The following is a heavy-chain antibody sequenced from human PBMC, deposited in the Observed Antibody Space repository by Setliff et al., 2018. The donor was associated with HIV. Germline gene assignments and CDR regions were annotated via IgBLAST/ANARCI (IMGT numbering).Heavy chain of an antibody. CDR1: GGSFSTYY. V-gene: IGHV4-34*01. D-gene: IGHD2-15*01. CDR3: ARRILRSAFDF. Sequence: PSETLSLPCAVYGGSFSTYYWSRIRQSPGKRLEWLGEVNHSGGTNYNPSLKRRLIISSDASKNQFSLRLKSVTAADTAVYFCARRILRSAFDFWGHGTQVTVS. CDR2: VNHSGGT. J-gene: IGHJ4*01.